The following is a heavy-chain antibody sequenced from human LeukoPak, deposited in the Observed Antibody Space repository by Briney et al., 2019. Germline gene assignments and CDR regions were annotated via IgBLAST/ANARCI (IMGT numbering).Heavy chain of an antibody. D-gene: IGHD6-13*01. J-gene: IGHJ4*02. CDR1: GGSISSYY. V-gene: IGHV4-59*01. Sequence: SETLSLTCTVSGGSISSYYWSWIRQPPGKGLEWIGCLHYSGTTKYNPSLKSRVTISVDTSKNQFSLKLSSVTAADTAVYYCARAGANGIEAAGSLRYWGQGTLVTVSS. CDR3: ARAGANGIEAAGSLRY. CDR2: LHYSGTT.